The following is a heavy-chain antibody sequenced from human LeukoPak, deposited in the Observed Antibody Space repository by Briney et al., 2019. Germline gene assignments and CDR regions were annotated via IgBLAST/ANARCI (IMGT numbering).Heavy chain of an antibody. CDR2: IYTSGST. Sequence: SETLSLTCTVSGGSISSYYWSWIRQPAGKGLEWIGRIYTSGSTNYNPSLKSRVTMSVDTSKNQFSLKLSSVTAADTAVYHRARSVVVPAAYYYYMDVWGKGTTVTVSS. CDR1: GGSISSYY. D-gene: IGHD2-2*01. CDR3: ARSVVVPAAYYYYMDV. V-gene: IGHV4-4*07. J-gene: IGHJ6*03.